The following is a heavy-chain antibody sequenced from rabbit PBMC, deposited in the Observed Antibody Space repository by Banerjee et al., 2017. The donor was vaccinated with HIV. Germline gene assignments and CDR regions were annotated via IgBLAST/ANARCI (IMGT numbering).Heavy chain of an antibody. D-gene: IGHD4-1*01. CDR2: IGAGSSGST. Sequence: QSLEESGGDLVKPGTSLTLTCTASGFSFSNNYWICWVRQAPGKGLEWIACIGAGSSGSTSYASWAKGRFTISKTSSTTVTLQMTSLTAADTATYFCARGGGSSGWGFNLWGQGTLVTVS. V-gene: IGHV1S40*01. CDR3: ARGGGSSGWGFNL. J-gene: IGHJ4*01. CDR1: GFSFSNNYW.